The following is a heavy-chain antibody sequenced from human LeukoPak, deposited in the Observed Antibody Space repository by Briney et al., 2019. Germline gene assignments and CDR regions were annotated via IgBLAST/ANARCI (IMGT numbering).Heavy chain of an antibody. CDR2: INSDGSST. CDR3: ARAEAAAGLNYFDY. D-gene: IGHD6-13*01. CDR1: GFTFSSYW. Sequence: GGSLRLSCAASGFTFSSYWMHWVRQAPGKGLVWVSHINSDGSSTSYADSVKGRFTISRDNSKNTLYLQMNSLRAEDTAVYYCARAEAAAGLNYFDYWGQGTLVTVSS. J-gene: IGHJ4*02. V-gene: IGHV3-74*01.